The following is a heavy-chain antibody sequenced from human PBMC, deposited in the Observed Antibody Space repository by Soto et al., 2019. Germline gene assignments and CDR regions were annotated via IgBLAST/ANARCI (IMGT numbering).Heavy chain of an antibody. V-gene: IGHV3-33*01. CDR1: GFTFSSYG. CDR3: ARDIAMITFGGVIVRPLDY. J-gene: IGHJ4*02. D-gene: IGHD3-16*02. CDR2: IWYDGSNK. Sequence: GGSLRLSCAASGFTFSSYGMHWVRQAPGKGLEWVAVIWYDGSNKYYADSVKGRFTISRDNSKNTLYLQMNSLRAEDTAVYYCARDIAMITFGGVIVRPLDYWGQGTLVTVSS.